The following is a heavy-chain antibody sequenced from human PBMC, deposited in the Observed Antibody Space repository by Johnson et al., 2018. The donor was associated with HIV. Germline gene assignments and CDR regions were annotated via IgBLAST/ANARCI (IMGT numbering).Heavy chain of an antibody. V-gene: IGHV3-23*04. CDR3: AKPLDYGDFYDAFDI. Sequence: VQLVESGGGLVQPGGSLRLSCAASGFTFSSYAMHWVRQAPGKGLEWVSLISWDGGSTYYADSVKGRFTISRDNAKNTLYLQMNSLRAEDTAVYYWAKPLDYGDFYDAFDIWGQGTMVTVSS. CDR2: ISWDGGST. CDR1: GFTFSSYA. D-gene: IGHD4-17*01. J-gene: IGHJ3*02.